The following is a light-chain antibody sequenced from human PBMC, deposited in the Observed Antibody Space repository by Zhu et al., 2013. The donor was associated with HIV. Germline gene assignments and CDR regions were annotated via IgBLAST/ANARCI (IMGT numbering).Light chain of an antibody. CDR2: NNN. Sequence: QSVLTQPPSASGTPGQRVTISCSGSTSNIGSNTVNWFQQLPGTAPNLLIYNNNQRPSGVPDRFSGSKSGTSASLAISGLQSEDEANYYCAAWDDSLNGHVVFGGGTKLTVL. CDR3: AAWDDSLNGHVV. V-gene: IGLV1-44*01. CDR1: TSNIGSNT. J-gene: IGLJ2*01.